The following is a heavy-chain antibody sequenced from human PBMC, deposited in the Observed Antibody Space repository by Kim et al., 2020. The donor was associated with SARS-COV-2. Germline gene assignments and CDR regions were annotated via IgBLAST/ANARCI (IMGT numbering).Heavy chain of an antibody. CDR3: ARTARGGPGYYYYGMDV. J-gene: IGHJ6*02. V-gene: IGHV1-69*13. D-gene: IGHD6-6*01. Sequence: SVKVSCKASGGTFSSYAISWVRQAPGQGLEWMGGIIPIFGTANYAQKFQGRVTITADESTSTAYMELSSLRSEDTAVYYCARTARGGPGYYYYGMDVWGQGTTVTVSS. CDR2: IIPIFGTA. CDR1: GGTFSSYA.